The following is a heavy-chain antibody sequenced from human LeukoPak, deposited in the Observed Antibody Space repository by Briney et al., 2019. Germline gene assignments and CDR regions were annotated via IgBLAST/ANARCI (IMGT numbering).Heavy chain of an antibody. CDR1: GGSISSGGYY. Sequence: TLSLTCTVSGGSISSGGYYWSWIRQHPGKGLEWIGYIYYSGSTYYNPSLKSRVTISVDTSKNQFSLKLSSVTAADTAVYYCARDLRSSSYYYYGMDVWGQGTTVTVSS. CDR2: IYYSGST. J-gene: IGHJ6*02. CDR3: ARDLRSSSYYYYGMDV. D-gene: IGHD6-6*01. V-gene: IGHV4-31*03.